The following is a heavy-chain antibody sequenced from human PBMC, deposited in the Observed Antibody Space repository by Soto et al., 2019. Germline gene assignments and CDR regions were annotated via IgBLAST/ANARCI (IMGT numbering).Heavy chain of an antibody. CDR3: ARAGVVAATHDAFDI. CDR2: IYYSGST. D-gene: IGHD2-15*01. J-gene: IGHJ3*02. Sequence: SETLSLTCTVSGGSISSYYWSWIRQPPGKGQEWIGYIYYSGSTNYNPSLKSRVTISVDTSKNQFSLKLSSVTAADTAVYYCARAGVVAATHDAFDIWGQGTMVTVSS. CDR1: GGSISSYY. V-gene: IGHV4-59*01.